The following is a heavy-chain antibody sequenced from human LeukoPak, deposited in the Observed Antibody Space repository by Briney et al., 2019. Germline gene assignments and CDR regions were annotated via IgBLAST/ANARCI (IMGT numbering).Heavy chain of an antibody. CDR3: ARGNYYGSGSYSNYYYYGMDV. CDR2: IGTAGDP. Sequence: GGSLRLSCAASGFTFSSYDMHWVRQATGKGLEWVSAIGTAGDPYYPGSVKGRFTISRENAKNSLYLQMNGLRAGDTAVYYCARGNYYGSGSYSNYYYYGMDVWGKGTTVTVSS. V-gene: IGHV3-13*05. D-gene: IGHD3-10*01. J-gene: IGHJ6*04. CDR1: GFTFSSYD.